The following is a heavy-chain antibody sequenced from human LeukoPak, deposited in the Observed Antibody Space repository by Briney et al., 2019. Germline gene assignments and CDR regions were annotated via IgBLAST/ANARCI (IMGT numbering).Heavy chain of an antibody. CDR3: ARDLHGSRGEFDY. Sequence: SQTLSLTCDISGDSFSSNSVIWNWIRQSPSRGLEWLGRTYYKSKWYKDYATSVQSRITINSDTSRNQFSLQLDSVTPEDTAVYYCARDLHGSRGEFDYWGQGTLVTVSS. J-gene: IGHJ4*02. CDR2: TYYKSKWYK. D-gene: IGHD3-10*01. CDR1: GDSFSSNSVI. V-gene: IGHV6-1*01.